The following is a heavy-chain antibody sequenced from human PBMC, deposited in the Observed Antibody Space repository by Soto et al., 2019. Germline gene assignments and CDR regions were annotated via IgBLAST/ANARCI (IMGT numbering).Heavy chain of an antibody. Sequence: QVQLQESGPGLVKPSETLSLTCTVSGGSISSYYWSWIRQPPGKGLEWIGYIYYSGSTNYNPSLTSRVTIPVDTSKNQFSLKLSSVTAADTAVYYCARDYGGNSDYWGQGTLVTVSS. CDR1: GGSISSYY. CDR3: ARDYGGNSDY. V-gene: IGHV4-59*01. J-gene: IGHJ4*02. D-gene: IGHD4-17*01. CDR2: IYYSGST.